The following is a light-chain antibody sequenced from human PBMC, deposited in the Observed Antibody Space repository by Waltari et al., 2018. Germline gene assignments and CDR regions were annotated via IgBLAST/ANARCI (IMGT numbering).Light chain of an antibody. CDR3: FSYAGSRNWV. V-gene: IGLV2-23*02. Sequence: QSALTQAASVSGSPGQSITMSCTGTNRDVGSYNLVPWYQQNPGEAPKLMIFEVTKRPSGVSNRFSGSKSGNTASLTISGLQAEDEAHYYCFSYAGSRNWVFGGGTKLTVL. CDR1: NRDVGSYNL. J-gene: IGLJ3*02. CDR2: EVT.